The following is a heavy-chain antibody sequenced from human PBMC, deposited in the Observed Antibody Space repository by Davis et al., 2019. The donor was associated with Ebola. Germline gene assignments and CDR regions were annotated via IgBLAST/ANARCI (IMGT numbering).Heavy chain of an antibody. CDR3: ARGGVAYSDLDY. CDR1: GHSFTAYF. Sequence: ASVKVSCKASGHSFTAYFMHWVRQAPGQGLEWMGWMNPNSGNTGYAQKFQGRVTMTRENSMSTAYMELSSLRSEDTAVYFCARGGVAYSDLDYWGQGTLVAVSS. CDR2: MNPNSGNT. J-gene: IGHJ4*02. D-gene: IGHD2-21*01. V-gene: IGHV1-8*02.